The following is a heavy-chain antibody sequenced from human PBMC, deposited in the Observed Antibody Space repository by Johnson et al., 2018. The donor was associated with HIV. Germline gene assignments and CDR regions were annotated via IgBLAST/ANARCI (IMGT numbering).Heavy chain of an antibody. J-gene: IGHJ3*02. D-gene: IGHD6-13*01. CDR3: AKTRLRQQLGAFDI. Sequence: VQLLESGGSVVRPGGSLRLSCAASGFNFDDYDMSWVRQAPGKGLEWVSGINWNGGSIGYADSVKGRFTISRDNAKNSLYLQMNSLRAEDTALYYCAKTRLRQQLGAFDIWGQGTMVTVSS. CDR2: INWNGGSI. CDR1: GFNFDDYD. V-gene: IGHV3-20*04.